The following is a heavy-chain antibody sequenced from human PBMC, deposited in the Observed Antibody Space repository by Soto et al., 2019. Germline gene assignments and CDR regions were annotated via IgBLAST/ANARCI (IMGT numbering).Heavy chain of an antibody. V-gene: IGHV3-7*01. CDR3: ARNLPGNRDY. Sequence: GGSLRLSCADSGVTFSRYWMSWVRQAPGKGPQWVATINLDGSEEFYVDSVKGRFTISRDNAKNTLYLQMNSLRAEDTAVYYCARNLPGNRDYWGQGTLATGSS. CDR2: INLDGSEE. CDR1: GVTFSRYW. J-gene: IGHJ4*02.